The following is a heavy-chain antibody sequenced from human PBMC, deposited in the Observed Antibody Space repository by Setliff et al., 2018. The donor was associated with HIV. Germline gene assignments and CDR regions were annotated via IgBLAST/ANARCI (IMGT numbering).Heavy chain of an antibody. J-gene: IGHJ3*02. V-gene: IGHV4-61*09. CDR1: GGSIRTGNYY. D-gene: IGHD3-22*01. CDR2: ISTSGRT. Sequence: SETLSLTCTVSGGSIRTGNYYWSWIRQPAGKGLEWIGHISTSGRTNYNPSLMSRLTISVDTSKNQFSLKLSSVTAADTAVYHCARADNYYYDSGAFKSGLDAFDIWGQGTMVTVSS. CDR3: ARADNYYYDSGAFKSGLDAFDI.